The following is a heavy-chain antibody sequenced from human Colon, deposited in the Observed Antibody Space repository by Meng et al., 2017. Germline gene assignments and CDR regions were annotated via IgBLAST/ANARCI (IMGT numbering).Heavy chain of an antibody. Sequence: QVELVECGGGLVKPGGSLRLSCAASGFSLSDYYMSWIRQAPGKGLEWVSYISRDSSTIYQADSVEGRFTISRDNGKNSLYLQMNNLRAEDTAVYYCVRDQGDYSAYWGQGTLVTVFS. CDR3: VRDQGDYSAY. V-gene: IGHV3-11*01. CDR2: ISRDSSTI. CDR1: GFSLSDYY. J-gene: IGHJ4*02. D-gene: IGHD1-26*01.